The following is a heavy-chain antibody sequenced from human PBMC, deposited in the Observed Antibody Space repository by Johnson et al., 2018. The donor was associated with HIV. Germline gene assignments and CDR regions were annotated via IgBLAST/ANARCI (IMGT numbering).Heavy chain of an antibody. J-gene: IGHJ3*02. D-gene: IGHD2-21*02. CDR1: GFIFFDYA. CDR3: TGGRDLRAFDI. CDR2: IRIKAYGGTT. V-gene: IGHV3-49*03. Sequence: VQLVESGGGLVQPGRSLRLSCNTSGFIFFDYAMSWFRQAPGKGLEWVGFIRIKAYGGTTEYAASVKDRFIISRDDSKNIAYLQMNSLKTEDTAVYYCTGGRDLRAFDIWGQGTMVTVSS.